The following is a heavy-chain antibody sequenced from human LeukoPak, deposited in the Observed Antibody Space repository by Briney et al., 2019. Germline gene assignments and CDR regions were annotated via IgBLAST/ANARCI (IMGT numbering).Heavy chain of an antibody. CDR2: IRYDGSHK. CDR3: LAARGSFNI. Sequence: GGSLRLSCVASGFIFSNFGIHWVRQAPGKGLDWVSFIRYDGSHKYYADSVEGRFTISRENANNTVFLQLSGLRPEDTAVYHCLAARGSFNIWGQGTMVTVSS. V-gene: IGHV3-30*02. CDR1: GFIFSNFG. J-gene: IGHJ3*02. D-gene: IGHD6-6*01.